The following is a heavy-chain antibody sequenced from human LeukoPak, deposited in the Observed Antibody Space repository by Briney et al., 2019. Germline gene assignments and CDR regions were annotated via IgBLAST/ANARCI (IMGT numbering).Heavy chain of an antibody. J-gene: IGHJ6*02. Sequence: GGSLRLSCAASGFTFSSYSMNWVRQAPGKGLEWVSSISSSSSYIYYADSVKGRFTISRDNAKNSLYLQMNSLRAEDTAVYYCAREDSGYDLSYYYYGMDVWGQGTTVTVSS. CDR3: AREDSGYDLSYYYYGMDV. V-gene: IGHV3-21*01. D-gene: IGHD5-12*01. CDR1: GFTFSSYS. CDR2: ISSSSSYI.